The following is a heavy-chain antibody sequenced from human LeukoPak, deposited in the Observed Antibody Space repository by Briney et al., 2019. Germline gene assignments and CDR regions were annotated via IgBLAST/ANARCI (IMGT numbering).Heavy chain of an antibody. CDR2: INHSGST. CDR1: GGSLSAYY. V-gene: IGHV4-34*01. CDR3: ARGPSIAGRLYYYYNLDV. J-gene: IGHJ6*03. Sequence: RTSETLSLTCAVFGGSLSAYYWSWIRQPPGKALQWIGEINHSGSTNYNPSLKSRVTMSVDASKNQFSLKLSSVTAADTAVYYCARGPSIAGRLYYYYNLDVWGKGTTVTVSS. D-gene: IGHD6-6*01.